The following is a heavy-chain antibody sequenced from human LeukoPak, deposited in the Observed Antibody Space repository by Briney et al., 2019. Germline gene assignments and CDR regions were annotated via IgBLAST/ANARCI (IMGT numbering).Heavy chain of an antibody. CDR2: IDAGDSDT. Sequence: MLGESLKISWKGSGYTFTSYWISWSGQMPGKGREWMRIIDAGDSDTRYSPSFQAQVTISADKSISTAYLQWSSLKASDTAMYYCARNPPGYSSGWDAGYFDYWGQGTLVTVSS. J-gene: IGHJ4*02. CDR1: GYTFTSYW. CDR3: ARNPPGYSSGWDAGYFDY. D-gene: IGHD6-19*01. V-gene: IGHV5-51*01.